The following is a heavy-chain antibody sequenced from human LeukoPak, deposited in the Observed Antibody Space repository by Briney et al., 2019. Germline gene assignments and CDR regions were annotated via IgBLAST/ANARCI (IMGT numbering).Heavy chain of an antibody. CDR1: GFMFSSNW. V-gene: IGHV3-23*01. D-gene: IGHD6-13*01. CDR2: ISGTGGST. Sequence: GGSLRLSCAASGFMFSSNWMSWVRLAPGKGLEWVSVISGTGGSTYYADSVKGRFTISRDNSKNTLYLQMNSLRVEDTAIYYCAKRTGIAAAGPLDYWGQGALVTVSS. J-gene: IGHJ4*02. CDR3: AKRTGIAAAGPLDY.